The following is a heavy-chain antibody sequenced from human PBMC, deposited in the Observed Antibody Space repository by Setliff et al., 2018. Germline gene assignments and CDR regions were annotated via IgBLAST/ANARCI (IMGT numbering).Heavy chain of an antibody. J-gene: IGHJ3*02. CDR3: ARDLNRWFGEFAFDI. Sequence: ASVKVSCKTSGYSFTRYYMYWVRQAPGQGLEWMGIINIGGGSTTYAQKFQGRVTMTTDTSTSTAYMDLRSLRSDDTAVYYCARDLNRWFGEFAFDIWGQGTMVTVSS. CDR1: GYSFTRYY. CDR2: INIGGGST. D-gene: IGHD3-10*01. V-gene: IGHV1-46*01.